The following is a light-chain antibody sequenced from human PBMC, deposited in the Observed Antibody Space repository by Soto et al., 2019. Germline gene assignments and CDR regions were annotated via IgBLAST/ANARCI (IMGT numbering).Light chain of an antibody. V-gene: IGKV1-5*03. CDR3: QQYNDNWT. Sequence: DIQMTQSPSTLSASVGDRVTITCRASQSISSWLAWYQQKPGKAPKLLIYKASTLQSGVPSRFSGSGSGTEFTLAISCLQPDDSATYYCQQYNDNWTFGQGTKVDIK. CDR1: QSISSW. J-gene: IGKJ1*01. CDR2: KAS.